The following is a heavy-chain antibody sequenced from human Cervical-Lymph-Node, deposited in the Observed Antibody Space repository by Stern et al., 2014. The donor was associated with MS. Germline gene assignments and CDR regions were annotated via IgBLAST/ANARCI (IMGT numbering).Heavy chain of an antibody. J-gene: IGHJ4*02. D-gene: IGHD3-16*02. Sequence: VQLVQSGAEVKKPGSSVKVSCKASGGTFSSYAISWVRQAPGQGLEWMGGIIPIFGTANYAQKFQGRVTITADESTSTAYMELSSLRSEDTAVYYCARGYYDYVWGSYRYYFDYWGQGTLVTVSS. CDR3: ARGYYDYVWGSYRYYFDY. CDR2: IIPIFGTA. CDR1: GGTFSSYA. V-gene: IGHV1-69*01.